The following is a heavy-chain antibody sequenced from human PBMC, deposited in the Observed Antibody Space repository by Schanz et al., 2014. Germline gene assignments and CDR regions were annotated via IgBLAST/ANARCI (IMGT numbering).Heavy chain of an antibody. J-gene: IGHJ2*01. CDR3: AKGQGAVINNWYFDL. CDR2: VSYDGNYK. CDR1: GFLFGSYS. Sequence: QVQLVESGGGVAQPGRSLRLSCAASGFLFGSYSMHWVRQAPGKGLEWVAVVSYDGNYKHYADSVKGRFTISRDNSINTLSLQMNSLSADDTAVYYCAKGQGAVINNWYFDLWGRGTLVTVSS. V-gene: IGHV3-30*07. D-gene: IGHD2-21*01.